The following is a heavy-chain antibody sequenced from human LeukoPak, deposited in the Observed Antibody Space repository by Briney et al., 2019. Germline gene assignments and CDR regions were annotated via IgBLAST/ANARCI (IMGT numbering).Heavy chain of an antibody. CDR1: GYTFTGYY. J-gene: IGHJ4*02. V-gene: IGHV1-2*02. D-gene: IGHD6-19*01. CDR2: INPNSGGT. Sequence: ASVKVSCKASGYTFTGYYMHWVRQAPGQGLEWMGWINPNSGGTNYAQKFQGRVTMTRDTSISTAYMELSRLRSDDTAVYYCARDPSATYSSGYYFDYWGQGTLVTVSS. CDR3: ARDPSATYSSGYYFDY.